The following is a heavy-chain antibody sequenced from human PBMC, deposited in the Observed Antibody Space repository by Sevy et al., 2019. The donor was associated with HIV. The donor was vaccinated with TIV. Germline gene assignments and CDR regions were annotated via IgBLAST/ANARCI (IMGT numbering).Heavy chain of an antibody. CDR3: VRGGYSGYDFLHDI. CDR2: MNPNSRNT. J-gene: IGHJ3*02. D-gene: IGHD5-12*01. Sequence: DTVKVSCKASGYTFTSYDINWVRQATRQGLERTGWMNPNSRNTGYAQQFQGRVTMTRNTSISTAYMELSSLRSEDTAVYYCVRGGYSGYDFLHDIWGQGTMVTVSS. CDR1: GYTFTSYD. V-gene: IGHV1-8*01.